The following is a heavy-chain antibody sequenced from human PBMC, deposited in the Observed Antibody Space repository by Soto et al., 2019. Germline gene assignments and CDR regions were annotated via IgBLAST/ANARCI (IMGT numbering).Heavy chain of an antibody. Sequence: SVKVSCKASGGTFSSYAISWVRQAPAQGLEWMRGIIPIFGTANYAQKFQGRVTITAGKSTSTAYMELSSLRSEDTAVYYCARDRCVSSGCPSGKNWFDPWGQGTLVTVSS. D-gene: IGHD6-19*01. V-gene: IGHV1-69*06. CDR2: IIPIFGTA. J-gene: IGHJ5*02. CDR1: GGTFSSYA. CDR3: ARDRCVSSGCPSGKNWFDP.